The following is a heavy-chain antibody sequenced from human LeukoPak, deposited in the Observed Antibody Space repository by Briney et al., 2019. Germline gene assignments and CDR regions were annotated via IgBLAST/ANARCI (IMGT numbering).Heavy chain of an antibody. V-gene: IGHV3-30-3*01. J-gene: IGHJ3*02. D-gene: IGHD2-21*02. Sequence: GRSLRLSCAASGFTFSSYAMHWVRQAPGKGLEWVAVISYDGSNKYYADSVKGRFTISRDNSKNTLYLQMNSLRAEDTAVYYCARDPAPRAYCGGDCVAYAFDIWGQGTMVTVSS. CDR3: ARDPAPRAYCGGDCVAYAFDI. CDR2: ISYDGSNK. CDR1: GFTFSSYA.